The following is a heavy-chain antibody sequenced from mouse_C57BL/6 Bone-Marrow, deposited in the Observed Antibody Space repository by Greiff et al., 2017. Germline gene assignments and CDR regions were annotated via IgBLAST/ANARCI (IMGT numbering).Heavy chain of an antibody. CDR2: ISNGGGST. CDR1: GFTFSDYY. Sequence: EVKLMESGGGLVQPGGSLKLSCAASGFTFSDYYMYWVRQTPEKRLEWVAYISNGGGSTYYPDTVKGRFTFSRDNAKNTLYLQMSRLKSEDTAMYYCARQGTGSFAYWGQGTLVTVSA. CDR3: ARQGTGSFAY. D-gene: IGHD4-1*01. J-gene: IGHJ3*01. V-gene: IGHV5-12*01.